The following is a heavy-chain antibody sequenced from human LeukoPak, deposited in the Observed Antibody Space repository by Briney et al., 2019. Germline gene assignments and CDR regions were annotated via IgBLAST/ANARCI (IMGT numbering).Heavy chain of an antibody. CDR1: GFSLSTGGVG. Sequence: SGPTLVNPTGTLTLTCTFSGFSLSTGGVGVGWIRQPPGKALEWLALIYWNDDKSYSPSLKSRLTITKDTSKKQVVLKMTNMDPVDTGTYYCAFDPDYGRAYFDSWGQGALVTVSS. J-gene: IGHJ4*02. D-gene: IGHD4-17*01. CDR3: AFDPDYGRAYFDS. CDR2: IYWNDDK. V-gene: IGHV2-5*04.